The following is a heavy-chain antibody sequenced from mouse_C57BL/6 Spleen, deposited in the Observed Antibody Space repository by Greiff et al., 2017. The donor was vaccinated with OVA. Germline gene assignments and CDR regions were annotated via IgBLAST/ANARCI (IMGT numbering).Heavy chain of an antibody. V-gene: IGHV5-17*01. J-gene: IGHJ1*03. CDR1: GFTFSDYG. CDR2: ISSGSSTI. D-gene: IGHD2-10*02. CDR3: VYGNYAWYFDV. Sequence: EVKVVESGGGLVKPGGSLKLSCAASGFTFSDYGMRWVRQAPEKGLEWVAYISSGSSTIYYADTVKGRFTISRDNAKNTLFLQMTSLRSEDTAMYYCVYGNYAWYFDVWGTGTTVTVSS.